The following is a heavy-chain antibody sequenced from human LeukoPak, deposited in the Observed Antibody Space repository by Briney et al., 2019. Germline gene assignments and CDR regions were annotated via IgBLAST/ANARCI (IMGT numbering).Heavy chain of an antibody. CDR1: GGSISSSNYY. CDR3: AKGLYSSSLLDY. D-gene: IGHD6-13*01. CDR2: LYYSGST. Sequence: SETLSLTCTVSGGSISSSNYYWGWIRQPPGKGLEWIGSLYYSGSTYYNPSLKSRVTILADTSKNQFSLNLSSVTAADTAVYYWAKGLYSSSLLDYLGQGTLVTVSS. V-gene: IGHV4-39*07. J-gene: IGHJ4*02.